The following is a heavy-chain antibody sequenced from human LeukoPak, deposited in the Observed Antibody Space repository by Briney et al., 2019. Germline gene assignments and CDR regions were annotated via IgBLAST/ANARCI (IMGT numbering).Heavy chain of an antibody. CDR1: GFTFSSYG. V-gene: IGHV3-30*03. CDR3: GSGTYDSSGPLDY. CDR2: ISYDGSNK. Sequence: GRSLRLSCAASGFTFSSYGMHWVRQAPGKGLEWVAVISYDGSNKYYADSVKGRFTISRDNSKNTLYLQMNSLRAEDTAVYYCGSGTYDSSGPLDYWGQGTLVTVSS. D-gene: IGHD3-22*01. J-gene: IGHJ4*02.